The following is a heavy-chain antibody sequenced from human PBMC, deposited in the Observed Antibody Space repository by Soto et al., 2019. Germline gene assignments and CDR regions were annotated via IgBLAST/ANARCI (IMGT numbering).Heavy chain of an antibody. Sequence: ASVKVSCKASGYTFTNYGINWVRQAPGLGLEWLGRINPILSMSNYAQYFQGRVTITADKSTSTAYMELSSLRSEDTAMYYCATNYGSGYRAFDFWGQGALVTVSS. CDR1: GYTFTNYG. CDR2: INPILSMS. V-gene: IGHV1-69*04. CDR3: ATNYGSGYRAFDF. J-gene: IGHJ4*02. D-gene: IGHD3-10*01.